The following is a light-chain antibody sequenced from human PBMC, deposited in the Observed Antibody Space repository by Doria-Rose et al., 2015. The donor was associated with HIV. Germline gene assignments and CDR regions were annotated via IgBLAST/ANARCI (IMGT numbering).Light chain of an antibody. V-gene: IGKV3-20*01. CDR3: QQYGTSRGT. CDR1: QRVKSSY. J-gene: IGKJ5*01. CDR2: DAS. Sequence: PGERATLSCRASQRVKSSYLAWYQQKPGQAPGLLIYDASTRATGIPDRFSGSGSGTDFTLTISRLEPEDVAVYYCQQYGTSRGTFGQGTRLEIK.